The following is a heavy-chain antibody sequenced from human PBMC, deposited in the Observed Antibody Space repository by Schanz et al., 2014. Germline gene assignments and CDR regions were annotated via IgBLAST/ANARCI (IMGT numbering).Heavy chain of an antibody. Sequence: QVQLVQSGAEVKKPGASVKVSCKASGYTFTSYGISWVRQAPGQGPEWMGWINTNTGNPTYAQGFTGRFVFSLDTSVSTAYLQISFLKADDTAVFFCARGEANWGQYWGQGTLVTVSS. CDR1: GYTFTSYG. V-gene: IGHV7-4-1*02. CDR2: INTNTGNP. J-gene: IGHJ4*02. D-gene: IGHD7-27*01. CDR3: ARGEANWGQY.